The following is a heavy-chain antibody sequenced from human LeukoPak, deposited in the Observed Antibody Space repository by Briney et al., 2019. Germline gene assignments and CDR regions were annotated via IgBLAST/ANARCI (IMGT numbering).Heavy chain of an antibody. CDR1: GYTFTSFD. CDR3: ARVFDNWNYGRYAEYFQH. CDR2: INPNSGGT. V-gene: IGHV1-2*02. D-gene: IGHD1-7*01. Sequence: ASVKVSCKASGYTFTSFDVNWVRQATGQGLEWMGWINPNSGGTNYAQKFQGRVTMTRDTSISTAYMELTRLRSDDTAVYYCARVFDNWNYGRYAEYFQHWGQGTLVTVSS. J-gene: IGHJ1*01.